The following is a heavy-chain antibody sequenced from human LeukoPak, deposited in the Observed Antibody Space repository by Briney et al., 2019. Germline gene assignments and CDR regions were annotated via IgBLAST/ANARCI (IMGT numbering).Heavy chain of an antibody. V-gene: IGHV3-21*01. J-gene: IGHJ4*02. D-gene: IGHD5-12*01. Sequence: GGSLRLSCAASRFTFSSYSMNWVRQAPGKGLEWVSSISSSSYIYYADSVKGRFTISRDNAKNSLYLQMNSLRAEDTAVYYCAKDSSKIRTFIVATKGYFDYWGQGILVTVSS. CDR1: RFTFSSYS. CDR2: ISSSSYI. CDR3: AKDSSKIRTFIVATKGYFDY.